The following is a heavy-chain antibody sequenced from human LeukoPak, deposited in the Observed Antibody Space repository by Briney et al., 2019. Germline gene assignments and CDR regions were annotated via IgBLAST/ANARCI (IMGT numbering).Heavy chain of an antibody. D-gene: IGHD2-2*01. CDR2: TYYRSKWYN. Sequence: SQTLSLTCAISGDSVSSNSAAWNWIRQSPSRGLEWLGGTYYRSKWYNDYAVSVKSRITINPDTSKNQFSLQLNSVTPEDTAVYYCASSSLDPQLLSWFDPWGQGTLVTVSS. CDR1: GDSVSSNSAA. V-gene: IGHV6-1*01. CDR3: ASSSLDPQLLSWFDP. J-gene: IGHJ5*02.